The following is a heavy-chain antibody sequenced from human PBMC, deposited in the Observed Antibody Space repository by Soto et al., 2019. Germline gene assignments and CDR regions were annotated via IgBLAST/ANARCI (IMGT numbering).Heavy chain of an antibody. CDR3: AREWAARITIFGVVTQPYYFDY. Sequence: GGSLRLSCAASGFIFSTYEMNWVRQAPGKGLEWVAYIKRSSSEKYYVDSVKGRFTISRDNAKNSLYLQMNSLRDEDTAVYYCAREWAARITIFGVVTQPYYFDYWGQGTLVTVSS. J-gene: IGHJ4*02. D-gene: IGHD3-3*01. CDR2: IKRSSSEK. V-gene: IGHV3-7*01. CDR1: GFIFSTYE.